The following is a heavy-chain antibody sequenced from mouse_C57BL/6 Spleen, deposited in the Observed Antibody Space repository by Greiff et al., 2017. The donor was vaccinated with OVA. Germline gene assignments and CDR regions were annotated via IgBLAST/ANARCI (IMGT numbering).Heavy chain of an antibody. D-gene: IGHD2-1*01. CDR1: GFTFSSYA. J-gene: IGHJ4*01. Sequence: EVLLVESGAGLVKPGGSLKLSCAASGFTFSSYAMSWVRQTPEQRLEWVAYISRGGDYTYYADTVKGRFTISTDNASNTLYLQMSSLKSEDTAMEYCTGAGVIYAMDYWGQGTSVTVSA. CDR2: ISRGGDYT. CDR3: TGAGVIYAMDY. V-gene: IGHV5-9-1*02.